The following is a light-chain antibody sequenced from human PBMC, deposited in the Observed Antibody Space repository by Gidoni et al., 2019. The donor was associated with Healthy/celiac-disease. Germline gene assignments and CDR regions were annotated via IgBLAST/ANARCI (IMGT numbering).Light chain of an antibody. V-gene: IGKV3-15*01. Sequence: EIALTQSPATLSQSPGERATLTYRPCPSVRSNLAWYHQKPGQAPRPLLHGASTMATGIPARFSGSGSGTEFTLTIISRQSEDFAVYYCQQYNNWPPWTFGQGTKVEIK. CDR1: PSVRSN. CDR3: QQYNNWPPWT. J-gene: IGKJ1*01. CDR2: GAS.